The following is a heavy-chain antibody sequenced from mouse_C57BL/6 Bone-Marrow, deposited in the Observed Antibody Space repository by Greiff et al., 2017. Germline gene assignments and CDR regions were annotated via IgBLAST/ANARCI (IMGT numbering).Heavy chain of an antibody. V-gene: IGHV1-15*01. CDR2: IDPETGGT. J-gene: IGHJ2*01. Sequence: QVQLKESGAELVRPGASVTLSCKASGYTFTDYEMHWVKQTPVHGLEWIGAIDPETGGTAYNQKFKGKAILTADKSSSTAYMELRSLTSEDSAVYYCTSTGTTRVYFDYWGQGTTRTVSS. CDR3: TSTGTTRVYFDY. D-gene: IGHD4-1*02. CDR1: GYTFTDYE.